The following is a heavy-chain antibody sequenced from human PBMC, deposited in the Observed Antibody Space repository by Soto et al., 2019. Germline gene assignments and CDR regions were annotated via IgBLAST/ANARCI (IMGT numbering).Heavy chain of an antibody. CDR1: GYSFRSYV. D-gene: IGHD3-10*01. V-gene: IGHV1-3*01. CDR2: INGGNGNT. CDR3: ARDHNYGSGTYNYMDL. Sequence: VASVKVSCKASGYSFRSYVMHWVRQAPGQRFEWMGWINGGNGNTEYSQKLQGTVTITMDTSASTAYMELSSLRSEDTAVYYCARDHNYGSGTYNYMDLWGKGTTVTVSS. J-gene: IGHJ6*03.